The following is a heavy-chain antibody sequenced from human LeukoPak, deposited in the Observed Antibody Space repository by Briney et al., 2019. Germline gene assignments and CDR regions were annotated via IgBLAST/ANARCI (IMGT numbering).Heavy chain of an antibody. CDR2: IARSGGYT. J-gene: IGHJ4*02. CDR3: AKLPTAGGDYVYMDS. CDR1: GFTFTNYA. V-gene: IGHV3-23*01. Sequence: GGSLRLSCAASGFTFTNYAMTWVRQAPGKGLEWVSAIARSGGYTYYADSVRGRFTISRDNSKNTLYLQMSSLRAEDTAVYYCAKLPTAGGDYVYMDSWGQGTLVTVSS. D-gene: IGHD3-16*01.